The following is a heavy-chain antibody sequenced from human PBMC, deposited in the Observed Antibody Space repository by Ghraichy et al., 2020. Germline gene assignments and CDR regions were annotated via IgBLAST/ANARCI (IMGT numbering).Heavy chain of an antibody. V-gene: IGHV4-39*01. Sequence: SETLSLTCTVSGGSISSSSYYWGWIRQPSGKGLEWIGSIYYSGSTYYNPSLKSRVTISVDTSKNQFSLKLSSVTAADTAVYYCARHPETGGYYYYGMDVWGQGTTVTVSS. J-gene: IGHJ6*02. CDR3: ARHPETGGYYYYGMDV. CDR1: GGSISSSSYY. D-gene: IGHD1-14*01. CDR2: IYYSGST.